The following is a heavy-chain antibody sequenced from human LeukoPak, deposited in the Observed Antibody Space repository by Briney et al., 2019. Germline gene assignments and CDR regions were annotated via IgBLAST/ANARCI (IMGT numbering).Heavy chain of an antibody. V-gene: IGHV4-59*08. CDR2: IYDSGST. D-gene: IGHD6-19*01. CDR3: ARHASGYASGWHSDY. Sequence: SETLPLTCTVSGGSINNYWSWIRQPPGKGLEWIGYIYDSGSTHYNPSLKSRVTISVDTSKNQFSLKVSSVTAADTAVYYCARHASGYASGWHSDYWGQGTLVTVSS. J-gene: IGHJ4*02. CDR1: GGSINNY.